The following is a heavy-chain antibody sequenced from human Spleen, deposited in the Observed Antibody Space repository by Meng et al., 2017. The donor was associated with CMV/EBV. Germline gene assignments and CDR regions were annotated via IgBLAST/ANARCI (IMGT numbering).Heavy chain of an antibody. J-gene: IGHJ5*02. CDR2: IRVYNGDT. D-gene: IGHD2-21*01. V-gene: IGHV1-18*01. CDR3: ARRGPAYCGVVCLAWFDP. CDR1: GYTFTSYG. Sequence: ASVKVSRKASGYTFTSYGINWVRQAPGQGLEWMGWIRVYNGDTKYAQKFQDRCTMTTDTSTSKAYMELRSLRSDDTAVYYCARRGPAYCGVVCLAWFDPGGQGTQVTVSS.